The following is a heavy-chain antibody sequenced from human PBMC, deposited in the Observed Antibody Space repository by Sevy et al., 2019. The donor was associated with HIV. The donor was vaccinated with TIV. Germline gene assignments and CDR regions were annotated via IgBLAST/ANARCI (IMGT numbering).Heavy chain of an antibody. CDR2: MNAGNGNT. Sequence: ASVKVSCKASGYTFTSYAMHWVRQAPGQRLEWMGWMNAGNGNTKYSQKFQGRVTITRDTSASTAYMELSSLRSEDTAVYYCARGGGSPHFDYWGQGTLVTISS. J-gene: IGHJ4*02. CDR1: GYTFTSYA. D-gene: IGHD3-16*01. V-gene: IGHV1-3*01. CDR3: ARGGGSPHFDY.